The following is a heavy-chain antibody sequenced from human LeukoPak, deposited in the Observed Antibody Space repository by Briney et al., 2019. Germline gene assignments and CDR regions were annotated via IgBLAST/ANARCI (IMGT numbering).Heavy chain of an antibody. CDR1: RFTFGSYG. CDR2: ISYDGNNR. J-gene: IGHJ3*02. Sequence: GSLRLSCAASRFTFGSYGMHWVRQAPGKGREWVAVISYDGNNRYYADSVKGRFTISRYNSKNTLYLQMNSLRAEDTAVYYCAKVKGEVIGAFDIWGQGTMVTVSS. CDR3: AKVKGEVIGAFDI. V-gene: IGHV3-30*18. D-gene: IGHD3-16*01.